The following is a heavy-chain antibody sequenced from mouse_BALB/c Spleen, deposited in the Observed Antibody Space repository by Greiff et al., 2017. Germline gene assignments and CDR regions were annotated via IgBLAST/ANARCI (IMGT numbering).Heavy chain of an antibody. CDR2: ISDGGSYT. D-gene: IGHD2-12*01. CDR3: ARDPSIVTTTASWFAY. Sequence: DVKLVESGGGLVKPGGSLKLSCAASGFTFSDYYMYWVRQTPEKRLEWVATISDGGSYTYYPDSVKGRFTISRDNAKNNLYLQMSSLKSEDTAMYYSARDPSIVTTTASWFAYWGQGTLVTVSA. J-gene: IGHJ3*01. V-gene: IGHV5-4*02. CDR1: GFTFSDYY.